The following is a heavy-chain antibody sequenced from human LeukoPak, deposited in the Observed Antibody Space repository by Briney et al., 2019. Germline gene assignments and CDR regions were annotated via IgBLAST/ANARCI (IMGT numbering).Heavy chain of an antibody. Sequence: SETLSLTCTVSGGSISSSSYYWGWIRQPPGKGLEWIGSIYYSGSTYYNPSLKSRVTISVDTSKNQFSLKLSSVTAADTAVYYCARQHVDIVATTLYNWFDPWGQGTLVTVSS. CDR1: GGSISSSSYY. V-gene: IGHV4-39*01. CDR2: IYYSGST. D-gene: IGHD5-12*01. CDR3: ARQHVDIVATTLYNWFDP. J-gene: IGHJ5*02.